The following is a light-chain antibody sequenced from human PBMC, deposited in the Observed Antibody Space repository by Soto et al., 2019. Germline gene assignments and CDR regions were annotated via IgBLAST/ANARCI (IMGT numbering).Light chain of an antibody. CDR3: QQYGSSPIN. V-gene: IGKV3-20*01. Sequence: ELVLPHSPATLSLSPWERANLSCRTSQSVSSSYLAWYQQKPGQAPRLLIYAASSRATGIPDRFSGSGSGTDFSLTISRLEPEDFAVYYCQQYGSSPINCGQGKRLEI. CDR1: QSVSSSY. J-gene: IGKJ5*01. CDR2: AAS.